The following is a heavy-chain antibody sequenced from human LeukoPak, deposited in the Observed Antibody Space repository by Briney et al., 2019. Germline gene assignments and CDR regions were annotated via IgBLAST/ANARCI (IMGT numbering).Heavy chain of an antibody. V-gene: IGHV3-23*01. D-gene: IGHD5-24*01. J-gene: IGHJ4*02. Sequence: GGSLRLSCAASGFTFSSYGMSWVRQAPGKGLEWVSAISGSGGSTYYADSVKGRFTISRDNSKNTLYLQMNSLRAEDTAVYYCAKGRRAPPVGTITKSWIDYWGQGTLVTVSS. CDR1: GFTFSSYG. CDR3: AKGRRAPPVGTITKSWIDY. CDR2: ISGSGGST.